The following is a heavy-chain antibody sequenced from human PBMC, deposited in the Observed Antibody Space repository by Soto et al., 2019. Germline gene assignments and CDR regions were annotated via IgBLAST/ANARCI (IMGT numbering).Heavy chain of an antibody. D-gene: IGHD2-2*01. CDR3: ARDKYQLLLVNWFDP. Sequence: GGSLRLSCPASGFTFSSYGMHWVRQAPGKGLEWVAVIWCDGSNKYYADSVKGRFTISRDNSKNTLYLQMNSLRAEDTAVYFCARDKYQLLLVNWFDPWGQGTLVTVSS. CDR1: GFTFSSYG. J-gene: IGHJ5*02. V-gene: IGHV3-33*01. CDR2: IWCDGSNK.